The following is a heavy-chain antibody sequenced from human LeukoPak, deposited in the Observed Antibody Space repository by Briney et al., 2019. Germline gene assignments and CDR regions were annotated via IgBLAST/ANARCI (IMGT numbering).Heavy chain of an antibody. D-gene: IGHD1-7*01. J-gene: IGHJ5*02. CDR2: INPNSGGT. V-gene: IGHV1-2*02. CDR3: ARAGITGTSWFDP. CDR1: GYTFTGYY. Sequence: ASVKVSCKASGYTFTGYYMHWVRQAPGQGLEWMGWINPNSGGTNYAQKFQGRVTMTRDTSISPAYMELSRLRSDDTAVDYSARAGITGTSWFDPWGQGTLVTVSS.